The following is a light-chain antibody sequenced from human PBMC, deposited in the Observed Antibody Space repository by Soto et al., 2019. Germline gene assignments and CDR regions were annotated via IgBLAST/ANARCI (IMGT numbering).Light chain of an antibody. CDR3: CSYASSSTLV. CDR2: EVN. V-gene: IGLV2-14*01. Sequence: QSALTQPASVSGSPGQSSTISCTGTSSDIGGYKYVSWYQHHPGKAPKLMIYEVNNRPSGVSNRFSGSKSGNTASLTISGLQAEDEADYYCCSYASSSTLVFGRGTKLTVL. CDR1: SSDIGGYKY. J-gene: IGLJ2*01.